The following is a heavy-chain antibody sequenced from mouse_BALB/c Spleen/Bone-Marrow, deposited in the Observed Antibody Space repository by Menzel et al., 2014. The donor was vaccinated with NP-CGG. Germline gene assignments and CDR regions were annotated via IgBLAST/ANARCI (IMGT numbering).Heavy chain of an antibody. V-gene: IGHV5-17*02. CDR3: ARDVPLYDVGYFDY. D-gene: IGHD2-14*01. J-gene: IGHJ2*01. CDR1: GFTFSSFG. Sequence: EVKLMDSGGGLVQPGGSRKLSCAASGFTFSSFGMHWVRQAPEKGLEWVAYISSGSSTIYYADTVKGRFTISRDNPKNTLFLQMTSLRSEDTAMYYCARDVPLYDVGYFDYWGQGTTLTVSS. CDR2: ISSGSSTI.